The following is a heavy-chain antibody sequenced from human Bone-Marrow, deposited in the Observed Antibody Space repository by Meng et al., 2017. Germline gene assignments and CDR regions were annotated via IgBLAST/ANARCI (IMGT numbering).Heavy chain of an antibody. CDR1: GYTFTSYG. V-gene: IGHV1-2*02. CDR3: ARDENISLGKLFGDY. CDR2: INPNSGGT. J-gene: IGHJ4*02. Sequence: ASVKVSCKASGYTFTSYGISWVRQAPGQGLEWMGWINPNSGGTNYAQKFQGRVSMTGDTSISTAYVELRGLRSDDTAVYYCARDENISLGKLFGDYWGQGTLVTVSS. D-gene: IGHD2-21*01.